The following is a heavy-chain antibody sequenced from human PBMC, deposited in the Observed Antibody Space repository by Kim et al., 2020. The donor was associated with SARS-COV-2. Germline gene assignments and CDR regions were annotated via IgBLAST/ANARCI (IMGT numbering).Heavy chain of an antibody. CDR2: IYYSGST. CDR1: GGSISSYY. D-gene: IGHD3-22*01. J-gene: IGHJ4*02. V-gene: IGHV4-59*13. Sequence: SETLSLTCTVSGGSISSYYWSWIRQPPGKGLEWIGYIYYSGSTNYNPSLKSRVTISVDTSKNQFSLKLSSVTAADTAVYYCARAPNGGYLDYWGQGTLVTVSS. CDR3: ARAPNGGYLDY.